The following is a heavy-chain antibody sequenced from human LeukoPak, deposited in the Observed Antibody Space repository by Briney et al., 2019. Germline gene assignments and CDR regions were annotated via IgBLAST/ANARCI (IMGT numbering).Heavy chain of an antibody. CDR2: INPDGSEK. Sequence: GGSLRLSCAASGFTLGNYWMNWVRQAPGKGLEWVASINPDGSEKYDVDSVKGRFTISRDNAKNSLFLQMSGLRAEDTAVYFCARSGGYLNSRAYCDYWSQGSLVTVS. D-gene: IGHD3-10*01. V-gene: IGHV3-7*01. CDR3: ARSGGYLNSRAYCDY. CDR1: GFTLGNYW. J-gene: IGHJ4*02.